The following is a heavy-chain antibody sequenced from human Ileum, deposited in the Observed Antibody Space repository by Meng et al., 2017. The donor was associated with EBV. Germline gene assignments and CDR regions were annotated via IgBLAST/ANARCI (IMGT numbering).Heavy chain of an antibody. CDR2: IYHSGST. CDR3: AGDPHSGSPH. Sequence: QGQLRESGPGLVKSSGTLPLTCGVSGDSMTNNNWWTWVRQPPGKGLEWIGEIYHSGSTNYNPSLESRVTISVDTSKNQFSLKLSSVTAADTAVYYCAGDPHSGSPHWGQGTLVTVAS. J-gene: IGHJ4*02. D-gene: IGHD1-26*01. CDR1: GDSMTNNNW. V-gene: IGHV4-4*02.